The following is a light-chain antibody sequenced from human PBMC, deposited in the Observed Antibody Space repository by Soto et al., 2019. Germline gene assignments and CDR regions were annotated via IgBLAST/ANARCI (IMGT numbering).Light chain of an antibody. V-gene: IGLV1-44*01. CDR3: ATWDDSLDGYV. J-gene: IGLJ1*01. CDR2: SHN. Sequence: QSVLTQPPSSSGAPGQRVTISWSVSSFNIGSNTVNWYQQLPGTAPKLFIYSHNQRPSGVPDRFSDSKSGTSASLAISGLQSEDEADYYWATWDDSLDGYVFGTGTKVTVL. CDR1: SFNIGSNT.